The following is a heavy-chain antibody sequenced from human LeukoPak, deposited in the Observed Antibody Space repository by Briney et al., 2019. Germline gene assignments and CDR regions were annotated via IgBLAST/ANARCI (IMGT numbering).Heavy chain of an antibody. V-gene: IGHV5-51*01. CDR1: GSIFTSYW. J-gene: IGHJ1*01. D-gene: IGHD2-15*01. CDR3: ARSYCSGGSCYAIQH. CDR2: IYPGDSDT. Sequence: GASLQISCQGSGSIFTSYWTGWVRQLPGKGLECMGIIYPGDSDTRYSPSFQGQVTISADKSISTAYLQWSSLKASDTAMYYCARSYCSGGSCYAIQHWGQGTLVTVSS.